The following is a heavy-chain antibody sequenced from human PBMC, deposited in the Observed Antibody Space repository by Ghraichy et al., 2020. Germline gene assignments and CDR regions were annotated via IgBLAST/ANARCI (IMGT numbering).Heavy chain of an antibody. CDR1: GNSISSYY. J-gene: IGHJ4*02. CDR2: IYYSGST. CDR3: ARYRTAYSKDPFKFDY. D-gene: IGHD5-18*01. V-gene: IGHV4-59*01. Sequence: SETLSLTCTVSGNSISSYYWSWIRQPPGKGLEWIGYIYYSGSTNYNPSLKSRATMSADTSKNQFSLKLTSVTAADTVVYYCARYRTAYSKDPFKFDYWGQGTLVTVSS.